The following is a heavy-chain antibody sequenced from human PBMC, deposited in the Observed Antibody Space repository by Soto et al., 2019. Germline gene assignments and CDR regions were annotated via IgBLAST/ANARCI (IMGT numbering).Heavy chain of an antibody. V-gene: IGHV4-31*03. CDR2: LSYGGST. CDR1: GGSINSGGYC. D-gene: IGHD5-18*01. Sequence: QVKLQESGPGLVKPSQTLSLTCTVSGGSINSGGYCWSWIRQHPGKGLDWIGCLSYGGSTSYKPSLQSRVTLSVDTSKNQFSLKLPSVTAADTAVYYCSRGILVWGQGALITVSS. J-gene: IGHJ4*02. CDR3: SRGILV.